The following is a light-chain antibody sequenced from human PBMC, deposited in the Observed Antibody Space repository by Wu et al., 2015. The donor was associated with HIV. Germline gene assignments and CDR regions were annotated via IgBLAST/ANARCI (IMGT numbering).Light chain of an antibody. CDR2: GAS. CDR3: QQYSSSSSTT. J-gene: IGKJ4*01. V-gene: IGKV3-20*01. Sequence: EIVLTQSPGTLSLSPGERATLSCRASQSVDSNYLAWHQQKPGQAPRYLIYGASSRASGVSDRFSGSGSGTDFTLTISRLEPEDFGVYYCQQYSSSSSTTFGEGPRWRSN. CDR1: QSVDSNY.